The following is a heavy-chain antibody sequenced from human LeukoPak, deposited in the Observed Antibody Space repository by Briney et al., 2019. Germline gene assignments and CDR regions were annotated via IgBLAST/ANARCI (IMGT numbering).Heavy chain of an antibody. Sequence: SVKVSCKASGGTFSSYAISWVRQAPGQGLEWMGRVIPIFGTANYAQKFQGRVTIATDESTSTAYMELSSLRSEDTAVYYCARGPYGDYGFFDYWGQGTLVTVSS. CDR2: VIPIFGTA. J-gene: IGHJ4*02. D-gene: IGHD4-17*01. CDR1: GGTFSSYA. CDR3: ARGPYGDYGFFDY. V-gene: IGHV1-69*05.